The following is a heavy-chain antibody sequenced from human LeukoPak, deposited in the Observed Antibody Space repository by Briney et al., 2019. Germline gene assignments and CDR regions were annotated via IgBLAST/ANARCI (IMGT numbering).Heavy chain of an antibody. J-gene: IGHJ3*02. V-gene: IGHV1-69*13. D-gene: IGHD3-22*01. CDR2: IIPIFGTA. CDR1: GGTFSSYA. Sequence: SVKVSCKASGGTFSSYAISWVRQAPGQGLEWMGGIIPIFGTANCAQKFQGRVTITADESTSTAYMELSSLRSEDTAVYYCARGRDYYDSSADDAFDIWGQGTMVTVSS. CDR3: ARGRDYYDSSADDAFDI.